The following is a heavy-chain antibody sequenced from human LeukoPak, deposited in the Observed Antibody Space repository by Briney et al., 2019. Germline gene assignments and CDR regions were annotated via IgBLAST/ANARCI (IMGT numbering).Heavy chain of an antibody. J-gene: IGHJ4*02. V-gene: IGHV1-18*01. CDR3: ARDWENGDGYNFGDYFDY. CDR1: GYTFTSYG. D-gene: IGHD5-24*01. Sequence: ASVKVSCKASGYTFTSYGISWVRQAPGQGLEWTGWISAYNGNTNYAQKLQGRVTMTTDTSTSTAYMELRSLRSDDTAVYYCARDWENGDGYNFGDYFDYWGQGTLVTVSS. CDR2: ISAYNGNT.